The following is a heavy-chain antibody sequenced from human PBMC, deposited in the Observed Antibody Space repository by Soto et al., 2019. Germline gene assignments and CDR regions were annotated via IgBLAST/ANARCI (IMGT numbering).Heavy chain of an antibody. CDR1: GYTFTSYG. V-gene: IGHV1-18*01. Sequence: QVQLVQSGAEVKKPGASVKVSCKASGYTFTSYGISWVRQAPGQGLEWMGWISAYNGNTNYAQKLQGTVTMTTDTTTSTAYMELRSLRSVDTAVYYCARAGTYYDILTGYQMGDYWGQGTLVTVSS. J-gene: IGHJ4*02. CDR3: ARAGTYYDILTGYQMGDY. D-gene: IGHD3-9*01. CDR2: ISAYNGNT.